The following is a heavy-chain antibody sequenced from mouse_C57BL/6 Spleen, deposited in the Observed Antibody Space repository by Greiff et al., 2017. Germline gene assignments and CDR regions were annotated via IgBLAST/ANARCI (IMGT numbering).Heavy chain of an antibody. CDR1: GYTFTDYE. CDR3: SRPFYGYDRAWFAY. J-gene: IGHJ3*01. Sequence: QVQLQQSGAELVRPGASVTLSCKASGYTFTDYEMHWVKQTPVHGLEWIGAIDPETGGTAYNQKFKGKAILTADKSSSTAYMELRSLTSEDSAVYYCSRPFYGYDRAWFAYWGQGTLVTVSA. V-gene: IGHV1-15*01. D-gene: IGHD2-9*01. CDR2: IDPETGGT.